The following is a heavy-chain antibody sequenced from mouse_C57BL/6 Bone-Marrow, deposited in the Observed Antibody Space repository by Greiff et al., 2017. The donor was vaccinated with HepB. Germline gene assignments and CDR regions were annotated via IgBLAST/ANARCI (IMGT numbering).Heavy chain of an antibody. CDR3: ARALTGAWFAY. D-gene: IGHD4-1*01. CDR2: IYPGSGNT. CDR1: GYTFTDYY. Sequence: VKLMESGAELVRPGASVKLSCKASGYTFTDYYINWVKQRPGQGLEWIARIYPGSGNTYYNEKFKGKATLTAEKSSSTAYMQLSSLTSEDSAVYFCARALTGAWFAYWGQGTLVTVSA. J-gene: IGHJ3*01. V-gene: IGHV1-76*01.